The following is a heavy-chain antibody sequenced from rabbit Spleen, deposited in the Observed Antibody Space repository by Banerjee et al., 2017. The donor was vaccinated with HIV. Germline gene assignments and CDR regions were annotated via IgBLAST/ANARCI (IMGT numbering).Heavy chain of an antibody. CDR1: GFSFSGGQY. Sequence: QEQLKESGGGLVQPEGSLTLTCTASGFSFSGGQYICWVRQAPGKGLEWIACIYPDYGSTYYASWAKGRLTISKTSSTTVTLQMTSLTAADTATYFCARGSATMTLVITGFYLGLWGQGTLVTVS. V-gene: IGHV1S45*01. J-gene: IGHJ3*01. D-gene: IGHD2-1*01. CDR2: IYPDYGST. CDR3: ARGSATMTLVITGFYLGL.